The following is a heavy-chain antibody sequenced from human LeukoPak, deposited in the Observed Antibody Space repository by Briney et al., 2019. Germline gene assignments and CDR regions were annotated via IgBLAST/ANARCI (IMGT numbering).Heavy chain of an antibody. D-gene: IGHD3-22*01. J-gene: IGHJ4*02. CDR3: VRESEYYFDHSASFDY. V-gene: IGHV3-30-3*01. CDR2: MSSDGNAM. CDR1: GFTFTAYL. Sequence: GGSLRLSCAASGFTFTAYLIHWVRQAPGKGLEWVAVMSSDGNAMFYADSVKGRFTISRDNSKNTLYLQMNSLRAENTAVYYCVRESEYYFDHSASFDYWGQGTLVTVSS.